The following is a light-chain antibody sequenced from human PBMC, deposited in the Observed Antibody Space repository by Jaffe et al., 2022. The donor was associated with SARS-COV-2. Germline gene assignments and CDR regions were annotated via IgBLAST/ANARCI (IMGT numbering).Light chain of an antibody. Sequence: QLVLTQSPSASASLGASVKLTCTLSSGHSSNAITWHQQQPEKGPRFLMKLNSDGSHTKGDGLPDRFSGSSSGAERYLTISNLQSEDEADYYCQAWGSSTVVFGGGTKLSVL. CDR2: LNSDGSH. CDR3: QAWGSSTVV. CDR1: SGHSSNA. J-gene: IGLJ2*01. V-gene: IGLV4-69*01.